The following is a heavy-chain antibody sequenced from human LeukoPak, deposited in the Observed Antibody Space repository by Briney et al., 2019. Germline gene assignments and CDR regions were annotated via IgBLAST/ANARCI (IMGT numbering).Heavy chain of an antibody. CDR1: GYTFSNYD. J-gene: IGHJ4*02. D-gene: IGHD6-13*01. CDR2: MNPNSGNT. Sequence: ASVRVSCKTSGYTFSNYDVNWVRQATGQGLEWMGWMNPNSGNTGYAQKFQGRVTMTRNTSISTAYMELSSLRSEDTAVYYCARASYSSSWGLFGYWGQGTLVTVSS. CDR3: ARASYSSSWGLFGY. V-gene: IGHV1-8*02.